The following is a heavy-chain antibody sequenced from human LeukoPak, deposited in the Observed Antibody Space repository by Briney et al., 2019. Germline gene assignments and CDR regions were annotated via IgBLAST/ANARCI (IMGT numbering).Heavy chain of an antibody. Sequence: SETLSLTCAVSGGSISSSSYYWSWIRQPPGKGLEWIGSIYNTGTTNYNSSLKSRVTMSVDTSTNQFSLRLSSVTAADTAVYYCARESGNDRKLDYWGQGTLVTVSS. D-gene: IGHD5-12*01. CDR1: GGSISSSSYY. V-gene: IGHV4-39*07. CDR2: IYNTGTT. CDR3: ARESGNDRKLDY. J-gene: IGHJ4*02.